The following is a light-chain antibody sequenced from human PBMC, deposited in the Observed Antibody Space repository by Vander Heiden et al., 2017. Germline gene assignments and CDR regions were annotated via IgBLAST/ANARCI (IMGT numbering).Light chain of an antibody. Sequence: QSALTQPASVSGSPGQSITISCTGTSSDIGTYNYVSWYQQHPGKAPKLMSYAVSNRPSGVSNRFSASKSGNTASLNISALRAEDEADDYCSSYSSNTTRVFGGGTKLTGL. CDR1: SSDIGTYNY. V-gene: IGLV2-14*01. CDR3: SSYSSNTTRV. CDR2: AVS. J-gene: IGLJ3*02.